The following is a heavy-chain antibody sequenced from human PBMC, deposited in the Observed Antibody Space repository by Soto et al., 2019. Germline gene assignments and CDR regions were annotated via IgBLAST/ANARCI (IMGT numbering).Heavy chain of an antibody. J-gene: IGHJ4*02. CDR1: GGSISSYY. CDR3: ARAIMVRGVSFDY. V-gene: IGHV4-59*01. CDR2: IYYSGST. Sequence: SETLSLTCTVSGGSISSYYWSWIRQPPGKGLEWIGYIYYSGSTNYNPSLKSRVTISVDTSKNQFSLKLSSVTAADTAVYYCARAIMVRGVSFDYWGQGTLVTVSS. D-gene: IGHD3-10*01.